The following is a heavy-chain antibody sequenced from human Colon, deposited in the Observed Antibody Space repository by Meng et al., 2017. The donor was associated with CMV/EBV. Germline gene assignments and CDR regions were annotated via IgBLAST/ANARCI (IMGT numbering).Heavy chain of an antibody. Sequence: GESLKISCEASGFTFSIYSMNWVRQAPGKGLEWISHISSSGNNMAYADSVKGRFTVSRDNAKNSLYLQMNSLRAEDTAVYYCASEGGCSRSACYSRWGQGTLVTVSS. D-gene: IGHD2-21*02. CDR3: ASEGGCSRSACYSR. V-gene: IGHV3-48*04. CDR2: ISSSGNNM. J-gene: IGHJ4*02. CDR1: GFTFSIYS.